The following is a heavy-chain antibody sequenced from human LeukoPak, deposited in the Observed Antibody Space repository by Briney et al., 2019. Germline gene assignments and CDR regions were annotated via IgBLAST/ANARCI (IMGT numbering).Heavy chain of an antibody. CDR3: XRXAHXXSYRGLXAXDI. CDR1: GGSVSSGRYY. CDR2: IYYSGGT. J-gene: IGHJ3*02. V-gene: IGHV4-61*01. D-gene: IGHD1-26*01. Sequence: SETLSLTCTVSGGSVSSGRYYWRWLRQPPGKGLEWIGYIYYSGGTNYNPSLKSRVTIPVNTSKKQFALKLRSVTAGEKAVNYCXRXAHXXSYRGLXAXDIWGQXXXVTV.